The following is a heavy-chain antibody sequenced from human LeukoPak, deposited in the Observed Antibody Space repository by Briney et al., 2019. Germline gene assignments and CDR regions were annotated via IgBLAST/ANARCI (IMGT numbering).Heavy chain of an antibody. J-gene: IGHJ6*03. V-gene: IGHV1-58*02. CDR3: AADRVGDYGDYDSDYYYMDV. CDR1: GFTFTSSA. D-gene: IGHD4-17*01. Sequence: GTSVKVSCKASGFTFTSSAMQWVRHARGQRLEWIGWIVVGSGNTNYAQKFQERVTITRDMSTSTAYMELSSLRSEDTAVYYCAADRVGDYGDYDSDYYYMDVWGKGTTVTVSS. CDR2: IVVGSGNT.